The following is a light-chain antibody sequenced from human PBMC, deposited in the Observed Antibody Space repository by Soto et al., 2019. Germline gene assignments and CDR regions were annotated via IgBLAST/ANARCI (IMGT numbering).Light chain of an antibody. CDR1: QSINSN. V-gene: IGKV3-20*01. CDR3: LQIT. J-gene: IGKJ5*01. Sequence: EIVLTQSPGTLSLSPGERATLSCRASQSINSNLAWYQQRPGQAPRLLISGVSTRATGIPDRFSGSGSGTDFTLTISRLEPEDFAVYYCLQITFGQGTRLEIK. CDR2: GVS.